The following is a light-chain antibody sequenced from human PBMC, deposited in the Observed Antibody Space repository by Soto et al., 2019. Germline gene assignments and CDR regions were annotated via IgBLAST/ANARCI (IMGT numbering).Light chain of an antibody. V-gene: IGLV2-8*01. J-gene: IGLJ2*01. Sequence: QSALTQPPSASGSPGQSVTISCTGTSSDVGGYNYVSWYQQHPGRAPKLMIYEVTKRPSGVPDRFSGSKSGNAASLTVSGLLPEDEADYYCSSYAGSNNFVVFGGGTKLTVL. CDR2: EVT. CDR3: SSYAGSNNFVV. CDR1: SSDVGGYNY.